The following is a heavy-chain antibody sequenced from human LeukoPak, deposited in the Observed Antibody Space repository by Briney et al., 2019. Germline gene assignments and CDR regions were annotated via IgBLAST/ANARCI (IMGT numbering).Heavy chain of an antibody. V-gene: IGHV3-23*01. CDR3: AKSTPYCGGDCYSSFDY. CDR2: ISGSAGST. Sequence: GGSLRLSCAASGFTLNNYAVSWVRQAPGKGLEWVSAISGSAGSTYYADSVKGRFTISRDNSKNTVYLQMNSLRAEDTAVYYCAKSTPYCGGDCYSSFDYWGQGTLVTVSS. CDR1: GFTLNNYA. D-gene: IGHD2-21*02. J-gene: IGHJ4*02.